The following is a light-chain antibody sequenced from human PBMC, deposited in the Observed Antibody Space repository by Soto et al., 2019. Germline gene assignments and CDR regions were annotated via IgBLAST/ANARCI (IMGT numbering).Light chain of an antibody. CDR2: GAS. CDR3: QQYNNWPLYT. V-gene: IGKV3-15*01. J-gene: IGKJ2*01. CDR1: QSVSSN. Sequence: EIVMTQSTATLSVSPGERATLSCRASQSVSSNLAWYQQKPGQAPRLLIYGASTRATGIPARFSGSGSGTEFTLTISSLQSEDFPVYYCQQYNNWPLYTFGQGTKLEIK.